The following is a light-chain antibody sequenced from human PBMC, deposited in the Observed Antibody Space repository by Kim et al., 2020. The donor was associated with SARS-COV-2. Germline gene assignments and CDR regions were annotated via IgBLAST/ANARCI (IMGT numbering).Light chain of an antibody. CDR2: EVS. Sequence: QSALTQPPSASGSPGQSVTISCTGTSSDVGGYNYVSWYQQHPGKAPILMIYEVSKRPSGVPDRFSGSKSGNTASLTVSGLQAEDEADYYCSSYAGSNNFFGAGTKVTVL. V-gene: IGLV2-8*01. CDR3: SSYAGSNNF. CDR1: SSDVGGYNY. J-gene: IGLJ1*01.